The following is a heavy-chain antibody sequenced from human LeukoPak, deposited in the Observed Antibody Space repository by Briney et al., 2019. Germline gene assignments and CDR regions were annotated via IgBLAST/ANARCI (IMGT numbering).Heavy chain of an antibody. D-gene: IGHD1-14*01. CDR2: INSNSGGA. CDR1: GYTFTGYY. Sequence: EASVKVSCKASGYTFTGYYIHWVRQAPGQGLEWMGWINSNSGGANYAQKFQGRVTMTRDTSISTAYMELTSLRSDDTAVFYCARGTPNLLPGAPTPEDMVYWGQGTLVTVSS. V-gene: IGHV1-2*02. CDR3: ARGTPNLLPGAPTPEDMVY. J-gene: IGHJ4*02.